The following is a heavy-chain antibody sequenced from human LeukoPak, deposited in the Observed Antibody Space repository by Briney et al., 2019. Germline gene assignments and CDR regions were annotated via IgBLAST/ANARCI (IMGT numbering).Heavy chain of an antibody. CDR1: GGSFSGYY. CDR2: INHSGST. V-gene: IGHV4-34*01. D-gene: IGHD1-14*01. Sequence: SGTLSLTCAVYGGSFSGYYWSWIRQPPGKGLEWIGEINHSGSTNYNPSLKSRVTISVDTSKNQFSLKLSSVTAADTAVYYCARGPPDLTFDYWGQGTLVTVSS. J-gene: IGHJ4*02. CDR3: ARGPPDLTFDY.